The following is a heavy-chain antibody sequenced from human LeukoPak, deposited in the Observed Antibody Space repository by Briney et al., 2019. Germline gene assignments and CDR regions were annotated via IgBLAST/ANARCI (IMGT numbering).Heavy chain of an antibody. CDR1: GFTLNDYY. D-gene: IGHD6-13*01. J-gene: IGHJ4*02. CDR2: ISSSGGSI. Sequence: AGGCLRLSCAASGFTLNDYYMSWVREAPGKGLEWGSYISSSGGSINYAASVKGRFTISRDNAKNSLYLQMNSLRAEDTAVYYCARGRTYSSSWPFDYWGQGTLVTVSS. CDR3: ARGRTYSSSWPFDY. V-gene: IGHV3-11*04.